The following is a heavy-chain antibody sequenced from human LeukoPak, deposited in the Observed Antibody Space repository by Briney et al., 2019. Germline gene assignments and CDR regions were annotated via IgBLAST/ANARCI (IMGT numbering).Heavy chain of an antibody. D-gene: IGHD2-21*01. Sequence: PSETLSLTCTVSGDSVISGLYYWTWVRQPPGKGLEWIGYVYYSGSTTYSPSLKSRVSISVDTSKNQFSLTLGSVTAADTAVYYCARGKYYGDSDYWGQGTLVTVSP. V-gene: IGHV4-61*01. CDR2: VYYSGST. J-gene: IGHJ4*02. CDR3: ARGKYYGDSDY. CDR1: GDSVISGLYY.